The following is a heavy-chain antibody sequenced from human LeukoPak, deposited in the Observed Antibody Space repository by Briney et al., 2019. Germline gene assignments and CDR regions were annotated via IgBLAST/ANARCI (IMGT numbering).Heavy chain of an antibody. CDR3: ARDRY. V-gene: IGHV4-59*12. Sequence: SETLSLTCTVSGGSISSYYWSWIRQPPGKGLEWIGYIYHSGSTKYNPSLKSRVTISVDTSKNQFSLKLSSVTAADTAVYYCARDRYWGQGTLVTVSS. CDR1: GGSISSYY. J-gene: IGHJ4*02. CDR2: IYHSGST.